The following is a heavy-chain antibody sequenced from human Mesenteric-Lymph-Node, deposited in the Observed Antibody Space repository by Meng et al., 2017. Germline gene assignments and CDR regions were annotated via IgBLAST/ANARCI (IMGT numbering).Heavy chain of an antibody. CDR1: GFTVSSSY. V-gene: IGHV3-66*02. CDR2: IRSGGST. J-gene: IGHJ6*02. CDR3: ARDRPYGMDV. Sequence: GGSLRLSCEASGFTVSSSYMNWVRQAPGKGLEWVSVIRSGGSTYYADSVKGRFTISRDNAKNTLSLQINSLRVEDTAVYFCARDRPYGMDVWGQGTMVTVSS.